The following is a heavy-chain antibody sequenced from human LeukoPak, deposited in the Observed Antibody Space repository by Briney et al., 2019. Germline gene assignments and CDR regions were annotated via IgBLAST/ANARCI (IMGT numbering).Heavy chain of an antibody. CDR3: ARDEAVGWNDY. V-gene: IGHV3-21*01. CDR2: ISSSSSYI. D-gene: IGHD1-1*01. CDR1: GFTFSSYS. J-gene: IGHJ4*02. Sequence: PGGSLRLSCAASGFTFSSYSMNWLRQAPGKGLEWVSSISSSSSYIYYADSVKGRFTISRDNAKNSLYLQMNGLRAEDTAVYYCARDEAVGWNDYWGQGTLVTVSS.